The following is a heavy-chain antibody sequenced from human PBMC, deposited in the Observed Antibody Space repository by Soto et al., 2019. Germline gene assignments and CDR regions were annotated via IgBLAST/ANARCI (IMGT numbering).Heavy chain of an antibody. V-gene: IGHV3-23*01. D-gene: IGHD6-13*01. CDR2: MSDSGRST. CDR3: AKSYSSNWYDYFDS. CDR1: GFTFSTYA. Sequence: GGSLRLSCAASGFTFSTYAMSWVRQAPGKGLEWVSSMSDSGRSTYYADSVKGRFTISRANSKNTLYLQMNSLRAEDTALYYCAKSYSSNWYDYFDSWGQGTLVTVSS. J-gene: IGHJ4*02.